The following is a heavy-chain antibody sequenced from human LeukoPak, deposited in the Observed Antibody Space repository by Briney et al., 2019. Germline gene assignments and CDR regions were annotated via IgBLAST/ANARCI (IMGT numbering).Heavy chain of an antibody. CDR2: MNPNSGNT. CDR1: GGTFSSYA. Sequence: GASVKVSCKASGGTFSSYAISWVRQATGQGLEWMGWMNPNSGNTGYAQKFQGRVTMTRNTSISTAYMELSSLRSEDTAVYYCARGQFYGDYVNYWGQGTLVTVSS. V-gene: IGHV1-8*02. J-gene: IGHJ4*02. CDR3: ARGQFYGDYVNY. D-gene: IGHD4-17*01.